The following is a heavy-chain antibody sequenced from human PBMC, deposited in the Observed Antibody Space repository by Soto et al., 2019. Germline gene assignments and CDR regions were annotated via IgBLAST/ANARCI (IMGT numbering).Heavy chain of an antibody. V-gene: IGHV1-18*01. CDR2: ISAYNGNT. CDR1: GYTFTSYG. Sequence: QVQLVQSGAEVKKPGASVKVSCKASGYTFTSYGISWVRQAPGHGFGWLGWISAYNGNTNNAQQLQGRFTITTDTTTSTVYMEQRSLRSDDTAVYYCARVNPPYCSGGSCYGGAWFDPWGQGTLVTVSS. CDR3: ARVNPPYCSGGSCYGGAWFDP. J-gene: IGHJ5*02. D-gene: IGHD2-15*01.